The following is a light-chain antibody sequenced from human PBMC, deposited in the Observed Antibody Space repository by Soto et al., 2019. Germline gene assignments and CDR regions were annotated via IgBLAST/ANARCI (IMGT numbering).Light chain of an antibody. V-gene: IGKV1-27*01. Sequence: DIQMTQSPSSLSASVGDRVTITCRASPGISNYLAWYQQKPRKVPKLLIYAASTLQSGVPSRFSGSGSGTDFTLTISSLQPEDVATYYCPKYNSAPWTFGQGTKVEIK. J-gene: IGKJ1*01. CDR2: AAS. CDR3: PKYNSAPWT. CDR1: PGISNY.